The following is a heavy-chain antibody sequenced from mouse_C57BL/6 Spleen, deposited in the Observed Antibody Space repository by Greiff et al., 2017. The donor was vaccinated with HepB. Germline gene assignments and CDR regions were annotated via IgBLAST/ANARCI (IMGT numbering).Heavy chain of an antibody. J-gene: IGHJ4*01. CDR3: TTFITTVGEDEMDY. V-gene: IGHV14-4*01. CDR1: GFNIKDDY. CDR2: IDPENGDT. D-gene: IGHD1-1*01. Sequence: VQLQQSGAELVRPGASVKLSCTASGFNIKDDYMHWVKQRPEQGLEWIGWIDPENGDTEYASKFQGKATITADTSSNTAYLQLSSLTSEDTAVYYCTTFITTVGEDEMDYWGQGTSVTVSS.